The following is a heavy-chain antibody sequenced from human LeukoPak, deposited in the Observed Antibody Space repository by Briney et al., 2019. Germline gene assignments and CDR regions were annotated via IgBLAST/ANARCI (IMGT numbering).Heavy chain of an antibody. CDR3: AKSNGYGLVDI. CDR1: GGSFSGYY. CDR2: INHSGST. D-gene: IGHD3-10*01. V-gene: IGHV4-34*01. J-gene: IGHJ3*02. Sequence: SETLSLTCAVYGGSFSGYYWSWIRQPPGKGLEWIGEINHSGSTNYNPSLKSRVTISADTSKNQFSLKLTSVTAADTAVYYCAKSNGYGLVDIWGQGTMVTVSS.